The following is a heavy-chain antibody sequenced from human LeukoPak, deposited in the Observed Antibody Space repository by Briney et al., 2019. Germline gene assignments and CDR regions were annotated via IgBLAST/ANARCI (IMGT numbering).Heavy chain of an antibody. CDR2: IHNSGRT. D-gene: IGHD1-14*01. V-gene: IGHV4-59*08. CDR3: ARHGTISSESYFDF. CDR1: GGSVSSYY. J-gene: IGHJ4*02. Sequence: PSETLSLTCSVSGGSVSSYYWSWIRQSPGKGLEWIGYIHNSGRTNYNPSLKSRVTGFVDTSKNQVSLRLSSVTAADTAVYYCARHGTISSESYFDFWGQGALVTVSS.